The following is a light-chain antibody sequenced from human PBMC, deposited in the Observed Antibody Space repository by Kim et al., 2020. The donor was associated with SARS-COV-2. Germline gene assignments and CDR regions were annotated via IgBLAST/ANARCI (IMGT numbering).Light chain of an antibody. J-gene: IGLJ3*02. CDR3: QVWDSSSDHWV. CDR2: YDT. V-gene: IGLV3-21*04. Sequence: APGKTARITCGGNNIGSKSVYWYQHKPGQAPVLVIYYDTDRPSGIPERFSGSNSGNTATLTISRVEAGDEADYYCQVWDSSSDHWVFGGGTQLTVL. CDR1: NIGSKS.